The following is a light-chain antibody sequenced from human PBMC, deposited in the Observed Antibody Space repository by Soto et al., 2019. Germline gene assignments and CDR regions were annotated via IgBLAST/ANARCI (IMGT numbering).Light chain of an antibody. J-gene: IGLJ2*01. Sequence: QSALTQPASVSGSPGQSITISCTGTSRDVGAYDYVSWYLQYPDKAPQLLIYYVDHRPSGVSSRFSGSKSGNTASLTISGLQAEDEGDYYCQSYDSSLSGSVFGGGTKLTVL. CDR3: QSYDSSLSGSV. CDR2: YVD. CDR1: SRDVGAYDY. V-gene: IGLV2-14*03.